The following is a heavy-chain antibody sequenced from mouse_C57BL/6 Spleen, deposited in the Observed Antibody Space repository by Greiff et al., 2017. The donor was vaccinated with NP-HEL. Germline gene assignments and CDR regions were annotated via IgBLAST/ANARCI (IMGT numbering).Heavy chain of an antibody. J-gene: IGHJ2*01. V-gene: IGHV14-2*01. CDR2: IDPEDGET. CDR1: GFNIKDYY. CDR3: ARSGDITTVVAKGPFDY. D-gene: IGHD1-1*01. Sequence: EVKLMESGAELVKPGASVKLSCTASGFNIKDYYMHWVKQRTEQGLEWIGRIDPEDGETKYAPKFQGKATITADTSSNTAYLQLSSLTSEDTAVYYCARSGDITTVVAKGPFDYWGQGTTLTVSS.